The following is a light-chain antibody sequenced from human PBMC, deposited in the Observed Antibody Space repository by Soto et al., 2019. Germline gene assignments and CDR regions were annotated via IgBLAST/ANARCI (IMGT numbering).Light chain of an antibody. Sequence: DIQMTQSPLSLSASVGDRITITCWASQSISSSLNWYQRKPGEAPKVLIYGASSLQSGVPSRFSGSGSGTEFTLTISSLQPEDFATYYCQESYSPLWGTFGQGTKV. J-gene: IGKJ1*01. V-gene: IGKV1-39*01. CDR2: GAS. CDR1: QSISSS. CDR3: QESYSPLWGT.